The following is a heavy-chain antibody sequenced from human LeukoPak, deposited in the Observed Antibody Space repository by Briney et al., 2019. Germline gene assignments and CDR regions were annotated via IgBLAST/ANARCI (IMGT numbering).Heavy chain of an antibody. CDR1: GFTFSSYG. V-gene: IGHV3-30*18. D-gene: IGHD3-10*01. CDR3: AKDLSVWFGELDP. J-gene: IGHJ5*02. Sequence: PGGSLRLSCAASGFTFSSYGMHWVRQAPGKGLEWVAVISYDGSNKYYADSVKGRFTISRDNSKNTLYLQMNSLRAEDTAVYYCAKDLSVWFGELDPWGQETLVTVSS. CDR2: ISYDGSNK.